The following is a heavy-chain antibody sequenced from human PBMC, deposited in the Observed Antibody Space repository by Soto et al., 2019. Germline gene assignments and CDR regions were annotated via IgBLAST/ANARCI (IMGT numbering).Heavy chain of an antibody. CDR2: INADGTDN. CDR1: GFSFSKYG. J-gene: IGHJ4*02. D-gene: IGHD3-3*01. CDR3: AKPDYDFWSGYPLGFDY. Sequence: GGSLRLSCVASGFSFSKYGMHWVRQVPGKGLVWVSRINADGTDNDYADSVKGRVTISGDNAKNTLYLQMNSLRAEDTAVYYCAKPDYDFWSGYPLGFDYWGQGTLVTVSS. V-gene: IGHV3-74*01.